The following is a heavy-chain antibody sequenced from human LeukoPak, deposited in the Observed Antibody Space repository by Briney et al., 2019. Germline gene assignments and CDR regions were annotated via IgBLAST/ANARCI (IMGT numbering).Heavy chain of an antibody. Sequence: GGSLRLSCAASEFSVGSNYMTWVRQAPGKGLERVSLIYSGGSTYYADSVKGRFTISRDNSKNTLYLQMNSLRAEDTAVYYCARGSSWYMLDYWGQGTLVTVSS. CDR3: ARGSSWYMLDY. CDR2: IYSGGST. D-gene: IGHD6-13*01. CDR1: EFSVGSNY. J-gene: IGHJ4*02. V-gene: IGHV3-66*01.